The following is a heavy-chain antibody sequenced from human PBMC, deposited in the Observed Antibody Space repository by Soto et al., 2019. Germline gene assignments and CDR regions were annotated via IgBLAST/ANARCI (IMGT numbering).Heavy chain of an antibody. Sequence: QITLKESGPTLVKPTQTLTLTCTFSGFSLSSPAVGVNWIRQPPGKALEWLALIYWNDNNQYSPSLRSRLTITKDTSKNQLVITMTHVDPADTATYYCAHGSGWLSDYWGQGTLVTVSS. J-gene: IGHJ4*02. V-gene: IGHV2-5*01. CDR1: GFSLSSPAVG. CDR2: IYWNDNN. CDR3: AHGSGWLSDY. D-gene: IGHD6-19*01.